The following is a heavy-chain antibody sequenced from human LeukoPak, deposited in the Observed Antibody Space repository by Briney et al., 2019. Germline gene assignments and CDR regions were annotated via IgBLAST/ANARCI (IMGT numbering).Heavy chain of an antibody. D-gene: IGHD4-11*01. CDR3: ASGYSNYAGYYYYYMDV. Sequence: NPSETLSLTCTVSGGSISSYYWSWIRQPPGKGLEWIGYIYYSGSTNYNPSLKSRVTISVDTSKNQFSLKLSSVTAADTAVYYCASGYSNYAGYYYYYMDVWGKGTTVTVSS. CDR2: IYYSGST. CDR1: GGSISSYY. V-gene: IGHV4-59*01. J-gene: IGHJ6*03.